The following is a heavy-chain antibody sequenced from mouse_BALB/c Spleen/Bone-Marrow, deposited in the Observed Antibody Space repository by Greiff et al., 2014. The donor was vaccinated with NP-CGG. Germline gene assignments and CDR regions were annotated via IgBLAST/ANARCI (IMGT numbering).Heavy chain of an antibody. D-gene: IGHD3-2*02. J-gene: IGHJ4*01. CDR2: IDPANGNT. CDR1: GFNIKDTY. Sequence: VQLQQSGAELVKPGASVKLSCTASGFNIKDTYMHWVKQRPEQDLEWIGRIDPANGNTKSDTKFQGKATITADTSSNTAYLQLSSLTSEDTAVYYCAREATYAMDYWGQGTSVTVSS. CDR3: AREATYAMDY. V-gene: IGHV14-3*02.